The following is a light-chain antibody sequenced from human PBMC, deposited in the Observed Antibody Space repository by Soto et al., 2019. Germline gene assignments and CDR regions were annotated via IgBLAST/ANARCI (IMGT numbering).Light chain of an antibody. CDR2: DAA. Sequence: EIVLTQSPATLSLSPGERATLSCRASQSVSSYLAWYQQKPGQAPRLLIYDAANRATGIPARFSGSGSGTDFTLTISILEPEDVADYYCQQRSNWAWTFGQGTKVEIK. J-gene: IGKJ1*01. V-gene: IGKV3-11*01. CDR3: QQRSNWAWT. CDR1: QSVSSY.